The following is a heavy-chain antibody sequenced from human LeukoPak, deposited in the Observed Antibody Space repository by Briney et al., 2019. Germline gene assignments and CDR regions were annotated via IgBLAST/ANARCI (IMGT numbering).Heavy chain of an antibody. Sequence: GGSLRLSCAASEFTVSSNFISWIRQAPGKGLEWVSVIYSGGSTYYADSVKGRFTISRDNSKNTLYLQMNSLRAEDTAVYYCARASGDSYYYDSSGYSDYWGQGTLVTVSS. CDR3: ARASGDSYYYDSSGYSDY. CDR1: EFTVSSNF. CDR2: IYSGGST. J-gene: IGHJ4*02. D-gene: IGHD3-22*01. V-gene: IGHV3-53*01.